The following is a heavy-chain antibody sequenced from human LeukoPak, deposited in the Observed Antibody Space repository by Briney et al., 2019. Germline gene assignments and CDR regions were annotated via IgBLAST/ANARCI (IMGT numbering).Heavy chain of an antibody. CDR3: VRGPYGSGISNWFDP. CDR2: IYYSGDT. Sequence: SETLSLTCTVSDGAIAGYSWSWIRQAPGKGLEWIGYIYYSGDTNYNPSLQSRVTVSVDTSKNQFSLRLTSVSAADTAVYYCVRGPYGSGISNWFDPWGQGTQVIVSS. J-gene: IGHJ5*02. D-gene: IGHD3-10*01. V-gene: IGHV4-59*01. CDR1: DGAIAGYS.